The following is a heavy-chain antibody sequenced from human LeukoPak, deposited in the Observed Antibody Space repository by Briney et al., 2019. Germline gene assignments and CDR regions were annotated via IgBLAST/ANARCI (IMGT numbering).Heavy chain of an antibody. J-gene: IGHJ4*02. CDR2: ISAYNGNT. Sequence: GASVKVSCKASGYTFTSYGVSWVRQAPGQGLEWMGWISAYNGNTNYAQKLQGRVTMTTDTSTSTAYMELRSLRSDDTAVYYCARDGRSEQLGTFDYWGQGTLVTVSS. CDR1: GYTFTSYG. CDR3: ARDGRSEQLGTFDY. V-gene: IGHV1-18*01. D-gene: IGHD6-6*01.